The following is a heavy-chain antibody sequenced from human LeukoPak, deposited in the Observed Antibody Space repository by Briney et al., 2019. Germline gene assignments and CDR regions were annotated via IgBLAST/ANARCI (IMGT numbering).Heavy chain of an antibody. J-gene: IGHJ4*02. Sequence: GGSLRLSCAASGLTFSSYWMHWVRQAPGKGLVWVSRINSDGSSTSYADSVKGRFTISRDNAKNTLYLQMNSLRAEDTAVYYCATSKYSGSYWNYWGQGTLVTVSS. D-gene: IGHD1-26*01. CDR1: GLTFSSYW. CDR2: INSDGSST. V-gene: IGHV3-74*01. CDR3: ATSKYSGSYWNY.